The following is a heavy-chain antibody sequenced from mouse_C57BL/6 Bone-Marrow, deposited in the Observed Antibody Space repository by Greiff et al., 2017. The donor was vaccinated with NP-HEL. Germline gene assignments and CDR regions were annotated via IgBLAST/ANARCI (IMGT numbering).Heavy chain of an antibody. CDR1: GFTFSSYA. Sequence: EVQGVESGGGLVKPGGSLKLSCAASGFTFSSYAMSWVRQTPEKRLAWVATISDGGSYTYYPDNVKGRFTISRDNAKNNLYLQMSHLKSEDTAMYYCARVDYGSSWSDWYFDVWGTGTTVTVSS. J-gene: IGHJ1*03. CDR2: ISDGGSYT. CDR3: ARVDYGSSWSDWYFDV. V-gene: IGHV5-4*01. D-gene: IGHD1-1*01.